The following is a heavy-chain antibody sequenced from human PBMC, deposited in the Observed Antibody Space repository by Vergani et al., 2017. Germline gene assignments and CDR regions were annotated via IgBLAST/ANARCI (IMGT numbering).Heavy chain of an antibody. CDR3: ARGDYGMLTGYRY. Sequence: QVQVVQSGAEVKKSGASVKVSCKTSGYTFSNYYMHWVRQAPGQGLEWMGIINPSGGHTNYAQKFQGRVTMTRDTSTSTGYMELNSLRSEDTAIYYCARGDYGMLTGYRYWGQGTLVTVSA. D-gene: IGHD3-9*01. CDR1: GYTFSNYY. J-gene: IGHJ4*02. CDR2: INPSGGHT. V-gene: IGHV1-46*03.